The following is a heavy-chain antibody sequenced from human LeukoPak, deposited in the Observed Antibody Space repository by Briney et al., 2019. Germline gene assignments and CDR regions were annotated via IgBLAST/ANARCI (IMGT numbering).Heavy chain of an antibody. V-gene: IGHV3-7*03. CDR2: IKQDGSEK. J-gene: IGHJ5*01. CDR3: SREKVGSGSWSDS. D-gene: IGHD3-10*01. Sequence: GGTLRLSCAASGFTFSSYWKSWVRQAPGKGLEWVANIKQDGSEKYYVDSVKGRFTISRDNAKNSLYLQMDDLRPEDTAVYYCSREKVGSGSWSDSGGQGPLVAVSS. CDR1: GFTFSSYW.